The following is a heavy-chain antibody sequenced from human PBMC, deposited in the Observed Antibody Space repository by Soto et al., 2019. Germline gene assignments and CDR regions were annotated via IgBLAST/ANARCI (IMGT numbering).Heavy chain of an antibody. Sequence: QLQLQESGPGLVKPSETLSLTCTVSGASVSSDSYLWGWIRQPPGKGLEWIGSASYTGTTYLTPSLKSRVTISVDTSKNQFSLSLSSLTAADTAVYYCARRVYDGSHFDVDYCGQGILVTVSS. CDR2: ASYTGTT. V-gene: IGHV4-39*01. CDR1: GASVSSDSYL. J-gene: IGHJ4*02. CDR3: ARRVYDGSHFDVDY. D-gene: IGHD3-22*01.